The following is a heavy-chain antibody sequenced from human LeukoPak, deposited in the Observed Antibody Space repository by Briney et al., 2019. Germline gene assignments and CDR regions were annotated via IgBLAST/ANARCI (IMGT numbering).Heavy chain of an antibody. V-gene: IGHV3-64*01. Sequence: GGSLRLSCAASGFTFSSCAMHWVRQAPGKGLEYVSAISSNGGSTYYANSVKGRFTISRDNSKNTLYLQMGSLRAEDMAVYYCARGGYYDFWSGYYSDYWGQGTLVTVSS. CDR2: ISSNGGST. CDR3: ARGGYYDFWSGYYSDY. J-gene: IGHJ4*02. D-gene: IGHD3-3*01. CDR1: GFTFSSCA.